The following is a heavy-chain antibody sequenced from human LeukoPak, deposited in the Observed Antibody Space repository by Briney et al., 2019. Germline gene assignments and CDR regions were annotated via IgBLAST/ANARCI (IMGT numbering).Heavy chain of an antibody. V-gene: IGHV3-30*02. D-gene: IGHD5-24*01. CDR1: GFIFSNYG. Sequence: GGSLRLSCAASGFIFSNYGMHWVRQAPGKGLEWVAFIRHDGSDKHYADSVKGRFTISRDNSKNSLYLQMNILRAEDTAVYYCASSMAATIGRWGQGTLVTVSS. CDR3: ASSMAATIGR. J-gene: IGHJ4*02. CDR2: IRHDGSDK.